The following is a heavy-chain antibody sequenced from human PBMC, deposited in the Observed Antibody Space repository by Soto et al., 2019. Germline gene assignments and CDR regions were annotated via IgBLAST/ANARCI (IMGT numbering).Heavy chain of an antibody. CDR1: GYTFTNYV. CDR2: INAGNGNT. V-gene: IGHV1-3*01. CDR3: ARDLSGCSGGSCYSARFDY. J-gene: IGHJ4*02. Sequence: ASVKVSCKASGYTFTNYVLHWVRQAPGQRLECMGWINAGNGNTKYSQKFQGRVTITRDTSASTAYMELSSLRSEDTAVYYCARDLSGCSGGSCYSARFDYWGQGTLVTVSS. D-gene: IGHD2-15*01.